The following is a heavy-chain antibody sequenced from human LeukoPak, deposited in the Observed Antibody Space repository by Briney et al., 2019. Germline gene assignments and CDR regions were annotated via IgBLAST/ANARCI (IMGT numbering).Heavy chain of an antibody. CDR1: GYTFTDYY. CDR2: INPNSGGT. V-gene: IGHV1-2*02. Sequence: GASVKVSCKASGYTFTDYYIHWVRQAPGQGLEWVGWINPNSGGTNYAQKFQGRVTITADESTSTAYMELSSLRSEDTAVYYCAGLLWFGEFKSYYFDYWGQGTLVTVSS. J-gene: IGHJ4*02. CDR3: AGLLWFGEFKSYYFDY. D-gene: IGHD3-10*01.